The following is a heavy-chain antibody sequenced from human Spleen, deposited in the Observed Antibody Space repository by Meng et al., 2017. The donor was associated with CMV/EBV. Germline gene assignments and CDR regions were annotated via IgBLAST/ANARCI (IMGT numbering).Heavy chain of an antibody. CDR1: GYTFTDYY. CDR3: AASGSNFLVY. J-gene: IGHJ4*02. V-gene: IGHV1-69-2*01. CDR2: VDPEDGET. Sequence: ASVKVSCKASGYTFTDYYIHWVRQAPGKGLQWMGLVDPEDGETLYAENFQGRVAITADRSTVTAYMEMSSLRSEDTAVYYCAASGSNFLVYWGQGTVVTVSS. D-gene: IGHD1-26*01.